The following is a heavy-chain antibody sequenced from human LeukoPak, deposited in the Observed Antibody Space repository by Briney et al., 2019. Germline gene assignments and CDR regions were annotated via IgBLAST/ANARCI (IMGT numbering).Heavy chain of an antibody. CDR3: ARVNPPYYDILTSYYGGYYFDY. CDR2: IKKDGSGE. D-gene: IGHD3-9*01. V-gene: IGHV3-7*03. J-gene: IGHJ4*02. Sequence: PGGSLRLSCVASGFTFSNSWMYWVRQAPGKGLEGVANIKKDGSGESYGDSVKGRFTISRDNAKNSLYLQMNSLRAEDTAVYYCARVNPPYYDILTSYYGGYYFDYWGQGTLVTVSS. CDR1: GFTFSNSW.